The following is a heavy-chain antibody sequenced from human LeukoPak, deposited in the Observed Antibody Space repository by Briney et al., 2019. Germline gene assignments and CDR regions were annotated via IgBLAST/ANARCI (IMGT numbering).Heavy chain of an antibody. V-gene: IGHV3-33*01. D-gene: IGHD3-22*01. CDR1: GFTFSSYG. Sequence: GGSLRLSCAASGFTFSSYGMHWVRQAPGKGLEWVAVIWYDGSNKYYADSVKGRFTISRDNSKNTLYLQMNSLRAEDTAVYYCASATGYDSSGFDPWGQGTLVTVSS. J-gene: IGHJ5*02. CDR3: ASATGYDSSGFDP. CDR2: IWYDGSNK.